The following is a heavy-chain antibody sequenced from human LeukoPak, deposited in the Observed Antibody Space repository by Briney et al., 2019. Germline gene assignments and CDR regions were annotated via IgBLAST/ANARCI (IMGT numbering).Heavy chain of an antibody. D-gene: IGHD5-12*01. CDR2: ISSSSSNI. CDR3: AREEWVRLTL. Sequence: GGSLRLSCADSGFTFSSYSMNWVRQAPGKGLEWVSFISSSSSNIYYADSVKGRFTISRDNAKNSLYLQMSSLRDEDTAVYYCAREEWVRLTLWGQGTLVTVSS. CDR1: GFTFSSYS. J-gene: IGHJ4*02. V-gene: IGHV3-48*02.